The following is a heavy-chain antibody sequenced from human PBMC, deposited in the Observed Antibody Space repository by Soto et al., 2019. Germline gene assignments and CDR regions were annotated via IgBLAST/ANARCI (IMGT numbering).Heavy chain of an antibody. CDR1: GFTFSSYA. J-gene: IGHJ3*02. CDR2: ISGSGGST. V-gene: IGHV3-23*01. D-gene: IGHD2-15*01. CDR3: AKDIVPRGSGGSCYSCGAFDI. Sequence: PGGSLRLSCAASGFTFSSYAMSWVRQAPGKGLEWVSAISGSGGSTYYADSVKGRFTISRDNSKNTLNLQMNSLRAEDTAVYYCAKDIVPRGSGGSCYSCGAFDIWGQGTMVTVSS.